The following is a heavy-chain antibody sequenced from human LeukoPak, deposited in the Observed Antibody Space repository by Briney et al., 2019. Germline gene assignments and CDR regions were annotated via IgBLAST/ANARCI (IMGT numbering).Heavy chain of an antibody. CDR3: TREDHSNYNY. D-gene: IGHD4-11*01. CDR2: ISWNSGSI. J-gene: IGHJ4*02. Sequence: GRSLRLSCAASGFTFDDYAMHWVRQAPGKGLEWVSGISWNSGSIGYADSVKGRFTISRDNAKNSLYLQMNSLRAEDTAVYYCTREDHSNYNYWGQGTLVTVSS. V-gene: IGHV3-9*01. CDR1: GFTFDDYA.